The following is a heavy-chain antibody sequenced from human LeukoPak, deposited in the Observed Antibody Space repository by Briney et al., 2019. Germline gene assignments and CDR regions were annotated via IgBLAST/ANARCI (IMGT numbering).Heavy chain of an antibody. CDR1: GGSFSGYY. V-gene: IGHV4-34*01. Sequence: ASETLSLTCAVYGGSFSGYYWSWIRQPPGKGLEWIGEINHSGSTNYNPSPKSRVTISVDTSKNQFSLKLSSVTAADTAVYYCARGRRGYSSGLNFDYWGQGTLVTVSS. J-gene: IGHJ4*02. D-gene: IGHD6-19*01. CDR3: ARGRRGYSSGLNFDY. CDR2: INHSGST.